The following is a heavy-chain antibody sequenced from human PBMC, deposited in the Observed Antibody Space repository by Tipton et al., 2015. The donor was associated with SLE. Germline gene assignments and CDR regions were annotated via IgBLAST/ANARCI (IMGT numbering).Heavy chain of an antibody. CDR3: ARGYCFAGSCYSFDY. CDR2: LHHTGNT. J-gene: IGHJ4*02. CDR1: GYSIRSSYF. Sequence: TLSLTCSVSGYSIRSSYFWGWVRQPPGKGLEWVATLHHTGNTYYNPALENRLTISADTSKNQISLKVTSVTAADTAVYYCARGYCFAGSCYSFDYWGQGALVTVSS. D-gene: IGHD2-15*01. V-gene: IGHV4-38-2*01.